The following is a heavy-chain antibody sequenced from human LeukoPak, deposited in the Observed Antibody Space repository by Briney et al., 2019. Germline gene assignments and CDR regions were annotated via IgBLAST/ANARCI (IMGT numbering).Heavy chain of an antibody. D-gene: IGHD6-19*01. CDR1: GFTFSSYS. CDR3: ARYGSGWYFDS. Sequence: GGSLRLSCAVSGFTFSSYSMNWVRQAPGKGLEWVSYISGTTTYIYYADSVKGRFTIPRDNAKNSLYLQMNSLGAEDTAVYFCARYGSGWYFDSWGQGTLVTVSS. J-gene: IGHJ4*02. CDR2: ISGTTTYI. V-gene: IGHV3-21*01.